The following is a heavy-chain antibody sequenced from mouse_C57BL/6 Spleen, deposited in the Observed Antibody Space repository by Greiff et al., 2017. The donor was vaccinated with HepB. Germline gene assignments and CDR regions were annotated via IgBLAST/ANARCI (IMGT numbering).Heavy chain of an antibody. V-gene: IGHV1-82*01. CDR3: VYSNYEAWFAY. Sequence: VQLQQSGPELVKPGASVKISCKASGYAFSSSWMNWVKQRPGKGLEWIGRIYPGDGDTNYNGKFKGKATLTADKSSSTAYMQLSSLTSEDSAVYCCVYSNYEAWFAYWGQGTLVTVSA. J-gene: IGHJ3*01. CDR1: GYAFSSSW. CDR2: IYPGDGDT. D-gene: IGHD2-5*01.